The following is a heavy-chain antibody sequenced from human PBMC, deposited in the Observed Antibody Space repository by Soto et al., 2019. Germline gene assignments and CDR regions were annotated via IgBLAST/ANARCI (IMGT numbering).Heavy chain of an antibody. V-gene: IGHV4-39*01. CDR1: GGSISNSDYY. CDR2: IYYAGSS. CDR3: ARRITIFGVIQNAFDI. D-gene: IGHD3-3*01. J-gene: IGHJ3*02. Sequence: SETLSLTCTVSGGSISNSDYYWDWIRQPPGKGLEWIGSIYYAGSSSNNPSLKSRVTISVDTSKNQFSLQLSSVTAADTAVYYCARRITIFGVIQNAFDIWGQGTMVTVSS.